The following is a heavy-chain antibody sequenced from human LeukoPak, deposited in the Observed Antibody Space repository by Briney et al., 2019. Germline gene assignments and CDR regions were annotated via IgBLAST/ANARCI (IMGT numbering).Heavy chain of an antibody. CDR1: GYTFTGYY. J-gene: IGHJ4*02. Sequence: ASVKVSCKASGYTFTGYYMHWVRQAPGQGLEWMGGISAYNGNTNYAQKLQGRVTMTTDTSTSTAYMELRSLRSDDTAVYYCARALDYYDSSGYYNYWGQGTLVTVSS. V-gene: IGHV1-18*04. D-gene: IGHD3-22*01. CDR2: ISAYNGNT. CDR3: ARALDYYDSSGYYNY.